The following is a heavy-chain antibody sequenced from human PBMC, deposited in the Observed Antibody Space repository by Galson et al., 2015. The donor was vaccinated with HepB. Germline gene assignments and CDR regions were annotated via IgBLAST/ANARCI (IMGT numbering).Heavy chain of an antibody. CDR2: IIPILGIA. D-gene: IGHD3-16*01. Sequence: SVKVSCKASGGTFSSYAISWVRQAPGQGLEWMGRIIPILGIANYAQKLQGRVTMTTDTSTSTAYMELRSLRSDDTAVYYCARDDYYDYVWGSYPSVYWGQGTLVTVSS. J-gene: IGHJ4*02. V-gene: IGHV1-69*04. CDR3: ARDDYYDYVWGSYPSVY. CDR1: GGTFSSYA.